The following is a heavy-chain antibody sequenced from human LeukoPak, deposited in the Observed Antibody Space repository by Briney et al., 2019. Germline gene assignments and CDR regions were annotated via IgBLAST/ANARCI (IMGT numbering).Heavy chain of an antibody. D-gene: IGHD3-10*01. CDR1: GFTFDDYA. CDR2: ISWSSGSI. Sequence: GRSLRLSCAASGFTFDDYAMHWVRQAPGKGLEWVSGISWSSGSIGYADSVKGRFTISRDNAKNSLYLQMNSLRAEDTALYYCAKDPAASYYYGSGSYYDYWGQGTLVTVSS. CDR3: AKDPAASYYYGSGSYYDY. V-gene: IGHV3-9*01. J-gene: IGHJ4*02.